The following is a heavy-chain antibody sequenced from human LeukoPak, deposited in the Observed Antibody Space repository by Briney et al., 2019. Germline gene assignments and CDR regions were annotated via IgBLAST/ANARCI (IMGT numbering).Heavy chain of an antibody. V-gene: IGHV4-59*01. Sequence: PSETLSLTCTVSSGYINNNYWGWIRQPPGKGMEWIGTIYYTGSTNYNPSLKSRVTISLDMAKKQFSLKLSSVTAAGTAVYYCARGLGATGGFDPWGQGTLVTVSS. CDR2: IYYTGST. CDR1: SGYINNNY. CDR3: ARGLGATGGFDP. J-gene: IGHJ5*02. D-gene: IGHD1-26*01.